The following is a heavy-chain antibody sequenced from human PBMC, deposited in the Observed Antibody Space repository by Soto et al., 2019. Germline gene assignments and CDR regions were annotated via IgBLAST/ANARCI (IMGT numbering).Heavy chain of an antibody. CDR3: ANYRGVDYGDYNSNYYYYYGMDV. CDR1: GFTFSSYA. Sequence: GGSLRLSCAASGFTFSSYAMSWVRQAPGKGLEWVSAISGSGGSTYYADSVKGRFTISRDNSKNTLYLQMNSLRAEDTAVYYCANYRGVDYGDYNSNYYYYYGMDVWGQGTTVTVSS. V-gene: IGHV3-23*01. CDR2: ISGSGGST. D-gene: IGHD4-17*01. J-gene: IGHJ6*02.